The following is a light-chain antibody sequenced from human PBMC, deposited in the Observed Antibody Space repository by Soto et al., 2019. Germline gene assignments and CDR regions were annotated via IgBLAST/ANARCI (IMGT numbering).Light chain of an antibody. CDR2: DAS. CDR1: ESIRTW. J-gene: IGKJ1*01. CDR3: QQYDKYWT. Sequence: AASLGARGTITFRASESIRTWLAWYQHKPGKAPKFLIYDASSLESGVPSRFSGSGSGTEFTLTITSLQADDFATYYCQQYDKYWTFGQGTKVDI. V-gene: IGKV1-5*01.